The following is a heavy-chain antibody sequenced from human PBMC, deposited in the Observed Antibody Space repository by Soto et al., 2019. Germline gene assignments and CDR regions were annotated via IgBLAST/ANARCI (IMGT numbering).Heavy chain of an antibody. CDR1: GFRFSSYP. D-gene: IGHD6-13*01. CDR3: AKTRAAAGPYYFDY. J-gene: IGHJ4*02. V-gene: IGHV3-23*01. CDR2: TSGTVART. Sequence: GGSLRLCSAASGFRFSSYPMSWSRHAPGQARDXVSATSGTVARTLYAYSVKGRFTISRDNFKNTLYLQMNTLRAEDTAVYYCAKTRAAAGPYYFDYWGQGTLVTVSS.